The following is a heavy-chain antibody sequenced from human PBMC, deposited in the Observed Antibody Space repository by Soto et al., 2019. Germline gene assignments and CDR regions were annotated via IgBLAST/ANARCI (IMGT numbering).Heavy chain of an antibody. CDR1: GYTFASYY. CDR2: INPSGGST. J-gene: IGHJ4*02. D-gene: IGHD1-26*01. Sequence: ASVKVSCKASGYTFASYYMHWVRQAPGQGLEWMGRINPSGGSTSYAQKFQGRVTMTRDTSTSTVYMELSSLRSEDTAVYYCARAPIRDGKHDYWGQGTLVTVSS. CDR3: ARAPIRDGKHDY. V-gene: IGHV1-46*01.